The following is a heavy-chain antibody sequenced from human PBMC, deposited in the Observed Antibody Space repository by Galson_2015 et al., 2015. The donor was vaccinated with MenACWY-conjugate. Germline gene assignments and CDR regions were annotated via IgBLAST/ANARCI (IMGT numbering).Heavy chain of an antibody. CDR3: ARGRGSLYYYMDV. V-gene: IGHV3-64*04. CDR2: INTNGAYT. D-gene: IGHD3-10*01. J-gene: IGHJ6*03. CDR1: GFTFSAYV. Sequence: SLRLSCAASGFTFSAYVMHWVRQASGKGLEYVSTINTNGAYTYYTDSVKGRFTISRDNSKHTLYLQMNSLRAEDTAVYYCARGRGSLYYYMDVWGKGTTVTVSS.